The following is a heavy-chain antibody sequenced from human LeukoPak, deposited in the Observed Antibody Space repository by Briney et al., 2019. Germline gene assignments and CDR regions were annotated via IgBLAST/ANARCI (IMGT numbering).Heavy chain of an antibody. V-gene: IGHV3-23*01. CDR2: IPVNGGST. Sequence: GGSLRLSCVASGFTFNNYAMSWVRQAPGKGLEWVSAIPVNGGSTFYAASVKGRFTISRDNSRNTLYVQMNSPIAEDTAVYYCSKNNVFLEYYGSGSYYRGGDYWGQGTLVTVSS. CDR1: GFTFNNYA. D-gene: IGHD3-10*01. J-gene: IGHJ4*02. CDR3: SKNNVFLEYYGSGSYYRGGDY.